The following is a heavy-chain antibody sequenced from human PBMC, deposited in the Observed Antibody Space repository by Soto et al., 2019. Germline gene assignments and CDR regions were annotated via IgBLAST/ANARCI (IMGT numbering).Heavy chain of an antibody. V-gene: IGHV1-3*01. Sequence: QVQLVQSGAEVKKPGASVKVSCKASGYTFTSYAMHWVRQAPGQRLEWMGWINAGNGNTKYSQKLQGRVTITRDTSASTAYLELSSLRSEDTAVYYCATCGGGGSCYPWGWFDPWGQGTLVTVSS. CDR2: INAGNGNT. CDR1: GYTFTSYA. J-gene: IGHJ5*02. D-gene: IGHD2-15*01. CDR3: ATCGGGGSCYPWGWFDP.